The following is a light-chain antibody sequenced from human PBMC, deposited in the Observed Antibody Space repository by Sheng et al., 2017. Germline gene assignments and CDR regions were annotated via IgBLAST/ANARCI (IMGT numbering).Light chain of an antibody. V-gene: IGKV1-39*01. Sequence: DIQMTQSPSSLSASVGDRVTITCRASQSISSYLNWYQQKPGKAPKLLIYAASSLQSGVPSRFSGSGSGTDFTLTISSLQPEDFATYYCQQSYSTRLVFGTGTKVDIK. CDR1: QSISSY. J-gene: IGKJ3*01. CDR3: QQSYSTRLV. CDR2: AAS.